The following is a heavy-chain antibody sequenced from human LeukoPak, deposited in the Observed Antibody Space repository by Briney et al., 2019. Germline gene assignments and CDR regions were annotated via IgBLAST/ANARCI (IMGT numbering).Heavy chain of an antibody. CDR3: ARGGIRGYSAFDNLDF. D-gene: IGHD5-12*01. V-gene: IGHV4-59*01. J-gene: IGHJ4*02. CDR1: GASINDFY. CDR2: VYYGGST. Sequence: PSETLSLTYAVSGASINDFYWTWIRRPPGKGLEWSGYVYYGGSTNYNPSLKSRVSISVDTSKNHFSLTLTSVTVADTAFYYCARGGIRGYSAFDNLDFWGLGTHVTVSS.